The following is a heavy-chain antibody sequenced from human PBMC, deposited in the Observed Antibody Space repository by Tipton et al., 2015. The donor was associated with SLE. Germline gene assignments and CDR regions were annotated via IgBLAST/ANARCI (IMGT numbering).Heavy chain of an antibody. J-gene: IGHJ6*03. Sequence: GSLRLSCAASGFTFNTYFMIWVRQAPGKALEWVSSISSNSDYIYYADSVKGRFTISRDNAENSLHLQMDSLRAEDTAVYYCARDLLEWTYYYMDVWGKGTAVTVSS. D-gene: IGHD3-3*01. V-gene: IGHV3-21*01. CDR1: GFTFNTYF. CDR3: ARDLLEWTYYYMDV. CDR2: ISSNSDYI.